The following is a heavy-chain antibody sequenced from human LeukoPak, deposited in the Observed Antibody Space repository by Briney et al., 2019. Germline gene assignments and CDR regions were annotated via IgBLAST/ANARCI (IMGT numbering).Heavy chain of an antibody. V-gene: IGHV4-34*01. Sequence: SETLSLTCAVYGGSFSGYYWSWIRRPPGKGLEWIGEINHSGSTNYNPSLKSRVTISVDTSENQFSLKLSSVTAADTAVYYCARVAGATIRGDYFDYWGQGTLVTVSS. CDR1: GGSFSGYY. D-gene: IGHD1-26*01. J-gene: IGHJ4*02. CDR2: INHSGST. CDR3: ARVAGATIRGDYFDY.